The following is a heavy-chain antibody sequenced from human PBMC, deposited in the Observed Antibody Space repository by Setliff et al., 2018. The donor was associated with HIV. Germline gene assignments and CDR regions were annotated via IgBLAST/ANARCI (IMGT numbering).Heavy chain of an antibody. CDR2: IYYSGST. CDR1: GGSTRSHY. CDR3: ARDQDSGSPGWYFDL. V-gene: IGHV4-59*11. J-gene: IGHJ2*01. Sequence: SETLFLTCTVSGGSTRSHYWSWIRQPPGKGLEWIGYIYYSGSTSYNPSLKSRVTISVDTSKNQFSLKLSSVTAADTAVYYCARDQDSGSPGWYFDLWGRGTLVTVSS. D-gene: IGHD1-26*01.